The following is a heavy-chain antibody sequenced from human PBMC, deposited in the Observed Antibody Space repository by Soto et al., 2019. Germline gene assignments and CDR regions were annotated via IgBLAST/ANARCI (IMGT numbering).Heavy chain of an antibody. J-gene: IGHJ5*02. Sequence: QVQLQESGPGLVKPSQTLSLTCTVSGGSISSGGYYWSWIRQHPGKGLEWIGYIYYSGSTYYNPSLKSRVTISVDTSKNQFSLKLSSVTAADTAVYYCARVITIFGVVILPNWFDPWGQGTLVTVSS. D-gene: IGHD3-3*01. CDR3: ARVITIFGVVILPNWFDP. CDR2: IYYSGST. V-gene: IGHV4-31*03. CDR1: GGSISSGGYY.